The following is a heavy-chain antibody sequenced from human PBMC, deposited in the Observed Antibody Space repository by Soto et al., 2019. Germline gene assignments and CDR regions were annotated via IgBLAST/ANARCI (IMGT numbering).Heavy chain of an antibody. CDR3: ARQGPGYYYYMDV. J-gene: IGHJ6*03. V-gene: IGHV4-59*08. CDR2: IYYSGST. Sequence: PSETLSLTCSVSADSLAAYYWNWIRQTPGKGLEWIGYIYYSGSTNYNPSLKSRVTISVDTSKNHFSLMLSSVTAADTAVYYCARQGPGYYYYMDVWGKGTTVTVSS. CDR1: ADSLAAYY.